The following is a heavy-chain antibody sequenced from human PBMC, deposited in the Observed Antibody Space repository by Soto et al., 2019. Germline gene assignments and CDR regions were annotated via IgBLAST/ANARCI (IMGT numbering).Heavy chain of an antibody. CDR2: IYYSGST. Sequence: QVQLQESGPGLVKPSETLSLTCTVSGGSISSYYWSWIRQPPGKGLEWIGYIYYSGSTNYNPSLKSRVNISVDTSKNQFSLKLSSVTAADTAVYYCARGVGYNWNYVWFDPWGQGNLVTVSS. J-gene: IGHJ5*02. CDR1: GGSISSYY. D-gene: IGHD1-7*01. CDR3: ARGVGYNWNYVWFDP. V-gene: IGHV4-59*01.